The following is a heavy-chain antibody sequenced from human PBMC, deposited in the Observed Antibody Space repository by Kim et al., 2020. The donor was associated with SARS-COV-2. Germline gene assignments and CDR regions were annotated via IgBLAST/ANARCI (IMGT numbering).Heavy chain of an antibody. J-gene: IGHJ4*02. V-gene: IGHV3-23*01. Sequence: GGSLRLSCAASGFTFSSYAMSWVRQAPGKGLEWVSAISGSGGSTYYADSVKGRFTISRDNSKNTLYLQMNSLRAEDTAVYYCAKSRGYSSSWYGGAEFDYWGQGTLVTVSS. CDR1: GFTFSSYA. D-gene: IGHD6-13*01. CDR3: AKSRGYSSSWYGGAEFDY. CDR2: ISGSGGST.